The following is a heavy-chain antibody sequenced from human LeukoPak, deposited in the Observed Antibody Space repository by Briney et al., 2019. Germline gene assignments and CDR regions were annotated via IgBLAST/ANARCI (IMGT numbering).Heavy chain of an antibody. J-gene: IGHJ3*02. CDR1: GYTLTELS. D-gene: IGHD3-16*01. V-gene: IGHV1-24*01. CDR3: ATFMITFGVDAFDI. Sequence: ASVKVSCKVSGYTLTELSMHWVRQAPGKGLEWMGGFDPEDGETIYAQKFQGRVTMTEGTSTDTAYMELSSLRSEDTAVYYCATFMITFGVDAFDIWGQGTMVTVSS. CDR2: FDPEDGET.